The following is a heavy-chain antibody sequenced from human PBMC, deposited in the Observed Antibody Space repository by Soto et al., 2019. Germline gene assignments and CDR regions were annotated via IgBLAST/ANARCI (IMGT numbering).Heavy chain of an antibody. D-gene: IGHD2-15*01. Sequence: QVQLVQSGAEVKKPGSSVKVSCNASGGTFSSYAISWVRQAPGQGLEWMGGIIPIFGTANYAQKFQGRVTINADDSTSTAYMELSSLRSEDTVVYYCARELVGVVAATYYYYGMDFWGQGTTVTVSS. CDR2: IIPIFGTA. CDR1: GGTFSSYA. V-gene: IGHV1-69*01. J-gene: IGHJ6*02. CDR3: ARELVGVVAATYYYYGMDF.